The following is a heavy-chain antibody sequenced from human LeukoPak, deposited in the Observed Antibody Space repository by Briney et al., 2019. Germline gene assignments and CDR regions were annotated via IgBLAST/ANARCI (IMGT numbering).Heavy chain of an antibody. CDR3: ARHVWLQPFDY. Sequence: PSETLSLTCSVSGGSMNSYYWSWIRQSPGKGLEWIGYIYYSGSANYNPSLKSRVTISVDTSKNQFSLKLSSVTAADTAVYYCARHVWLQPFDYWGQGTLVTVSS. V-gene: IGHV4-59*08. J-gene: IGHJ4*02. CDR2: IYYSGSA. D-gene: IGHD3-9*01. CDR1: GGSMNSYY.